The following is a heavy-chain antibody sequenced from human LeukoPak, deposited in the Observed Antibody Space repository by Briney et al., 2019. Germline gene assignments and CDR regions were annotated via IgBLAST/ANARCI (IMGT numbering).Heavy chain of an antibody. CDR2: ISGSGGST. CDR1: GFTFSSYA. D-gene: IGHD6-6*01. CDR3: AKDWYSSSSSSSFYFDY. J-gene: IGHJ4*02. Sequence: GGSLRLSCAASGFTFSSYAMNWVRLAPGKGLEWVSGISGSGGSTYYADSVKGRFTISRDNSENTLYLQMNSLRAEDTAVYYCAKDWYSSSSSSSFYFDYWGQGTLVTVSS. V-gene: IGHV3-23*01.